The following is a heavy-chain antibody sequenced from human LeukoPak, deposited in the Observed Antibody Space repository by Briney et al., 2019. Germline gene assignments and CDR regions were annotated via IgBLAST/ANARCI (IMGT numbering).Heavy chain of an antibody. J-gene: IGHJ4*02. Sequence: GASVKVSCKASGGTFSSYAISWVRQAPGQGLEWMGGIIPIFGTANYAQKFQGRVTITADKSTSTVYMELSSLTSEDTAVYYCAREMGVGSTMGYFYYWGQGTLVTVSS. V-gene: IGHV1-69*06. D-gene: IGHD1-26*01. CDR1: GGTFSSYA. CDR3: AREMGVGSTMGYFYY. CDR2: IIPIFGTA.